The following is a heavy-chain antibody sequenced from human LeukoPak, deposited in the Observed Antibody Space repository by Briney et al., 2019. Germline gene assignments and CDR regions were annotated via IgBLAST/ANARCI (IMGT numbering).Heavy chain of an antibody. Sequence: GGSLRLSCAASAITFSTYAMSWVRQAPGKGLECVSVISGGAGSTYYADSVKGRFTISRDNSKNTLYLQMNSLRAEDTAVYYCAKDKYNFWSGSNYYYMDVWGKGTTVTVSS. CDR1: AITFSTYA. V-gene: IGHV3-23*01. CDR2: ISGGAGST. D-gene: IGHD3-3*01. CDR3: AKDKYNFWSGSNYYYMDV. J-gene: IGHJ6*03.